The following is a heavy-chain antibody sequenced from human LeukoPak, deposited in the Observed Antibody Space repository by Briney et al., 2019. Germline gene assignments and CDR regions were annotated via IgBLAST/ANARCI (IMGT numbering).Heavy chain of an antibody. J-gene: IGHJ4*02. CDR3: APTAEAYTSWWKV. D-gene: IGHD3-16*01. Sequence: RASVKVSCKASGYKFTDDYMHWVRQAPGQGLEFMGWINPDSGFTNYAQKFKGRVTMTRDTSTSTAYLEVRSLTSDDTAVYYCAPTAEAYTSWWKVWGQGTLVTVSS. V-gene: IGHV1-2*02. CDR1: GYKFTDDY. CDR2: INPDSGFT.